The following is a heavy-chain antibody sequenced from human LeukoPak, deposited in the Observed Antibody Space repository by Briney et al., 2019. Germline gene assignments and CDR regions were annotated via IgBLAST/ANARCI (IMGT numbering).Heavy chain of an antibody. CDR3: ARFIAVAGTFRNWFDP. CDR2: INHSGST. CDR1: GGSFSGYY. J-gene: IGHJ5*02. V-gene: IGHV4-34*01. Sequence: PSETLSLTCAVYGGSFSGYYWSWIRQPPGKGLEWIGEINHSGSTNYNPSLKSRVTISVDTSKNQFSLKLSSVTAADTAVYYCARFIAVAGTFRNWFDPWGQGTLVTVSS. D-gene: IGHD6-19*01.